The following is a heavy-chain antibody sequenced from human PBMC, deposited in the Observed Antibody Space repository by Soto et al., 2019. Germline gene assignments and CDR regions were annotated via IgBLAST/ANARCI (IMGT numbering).Heavy chain of an antibody. V-gene: IGHV1-46*03. D-gene: IGHD5-12*01. CDR1: GYTFTSYY. CDR2: INPSGGST. J-gene: IGHJ3*02. Sequence: ASVKGSCKASGYTFTSYYMHWVRQAPGQGLERMGIINPSGGSTSYAQKFQGRVTMTRDTSTSTVYMELSSLRSEHTAVYYCSSDIRGYSSYDNYGDAFYIWGQATMVTVSS. CDR3: SSDIRGYSSYDNYGDAFYI.